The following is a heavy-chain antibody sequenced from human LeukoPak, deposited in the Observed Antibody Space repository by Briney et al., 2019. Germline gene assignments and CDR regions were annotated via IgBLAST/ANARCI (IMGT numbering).Heavy chain of an antibody. J-gene: IGHJ3*02. CDR3: ARAPPTTVTGGGAFDI. D-gene: IGHD4-17*01. Sequence: GGSLRLSCAASGFTFSSYAMHWVRQAPGKGLEWVAVISYDGSNKYYADSVKGRFTISRDNSKNTLYLQMNSLRAEDTAVYYCARAPPTTVTGGGAFDIWGRGTMVTVSS. CDR1: GFTFSSYA. V-gene: IGHV3-30-3*01. CDR2: ISYDGSNK.